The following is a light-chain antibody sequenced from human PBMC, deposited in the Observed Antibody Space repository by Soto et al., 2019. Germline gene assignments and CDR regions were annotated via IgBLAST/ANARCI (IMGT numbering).Light chain of an antibody. CDR2: DAS. V-gene: IGKV3-11*01. J-gene: IGKJ1*01. CDR3: QQLSNWPPWT. CDR1: QSVRRD. Sequence: EIVLTQSPAALSLSPCERATQACGASQSVRRDLAWYQQKPGQAPRLLIYDASNRAPGIPARFSGSGSGTDFTLIISSLEAEDFAVYYCQQLSNWPPWTFGQGTKVDIK.